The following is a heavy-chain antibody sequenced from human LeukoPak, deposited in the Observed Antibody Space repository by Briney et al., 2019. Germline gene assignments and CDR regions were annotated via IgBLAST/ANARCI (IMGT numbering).Heavy chain of an antibody. J-gene: IGHJ4*02. Sequence: GGSLRLPCAASGFTFSSYGMHWVRQAPGKGLEWVAFIRYDGSNKYYADSVRGRFTISRDNSKNTLYLQMNSLRAEDTAVYYCAKVGRVGATDHPDYWGQGTLVTVSS. CDR1: GFTFSSYG. CDR2: IRYDGSNK. CDR3: AKVGRVGATDHPDY. V-gene: IGHV3-30*02. D-gene: IGHD1-26*01.